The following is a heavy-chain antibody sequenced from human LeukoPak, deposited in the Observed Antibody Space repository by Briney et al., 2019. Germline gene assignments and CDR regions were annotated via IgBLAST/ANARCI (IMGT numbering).Heavy chain of an antibody. CDR3: AAAEYRYRNWFDP. CDR1: GGSISSSNYY. Sequence: PSETLSLTCTVSGGSISSSNYYWGWIRQPPGKGLEWIGSVYYSGGTYYNPSLKSRVTISVDTSKNQFSLKLSSVTAADTAVYYCAAAEYRYRNWFDPWGQGTLVTVSS. D-gene: IGHD5-18*01. J-gene: IGHJ5*02. CDR2: VYYSGGT. V-gene: IGHV4-39*01.